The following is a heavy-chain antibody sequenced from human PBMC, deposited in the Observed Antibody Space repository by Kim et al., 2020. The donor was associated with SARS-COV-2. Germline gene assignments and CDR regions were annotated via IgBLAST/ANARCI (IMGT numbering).Heavy chain of an antibody. J-gene: IGHJ4*02. Sequence: YYPGSVKGRFTISRENAKNSLYLQMNSLRAGDTAVYYCARGGYSGYGIDYWGQGTLVTVSS. V-gene: IGHV3-13*01. D-gene: IGHD5-12*01. CDR3: ARGGYSGYGIDY.